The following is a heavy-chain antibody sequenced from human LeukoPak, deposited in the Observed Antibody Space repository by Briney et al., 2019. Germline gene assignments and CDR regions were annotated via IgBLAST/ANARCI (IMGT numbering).Heavy chain of an antibody. Sequence: GASLRLSCAASGFTFHTFNMNWVRQAPGKGLEWVSSITSGGDYIYYADAVKGRFTTYRDNAKISLSLKLNSLRVEDTAVYYCARGHYDVLAASYKWTPDYWGQGTLVTVSS. D-gene: IGHD3-9*01. CDR3: ARGHYDVLAASYKWTPDY. V-gene: IGHV3-21*01. CDR1: GFTFHTFN. J-gene: IGHJ4*02. CDR2: ITSGGDYI.